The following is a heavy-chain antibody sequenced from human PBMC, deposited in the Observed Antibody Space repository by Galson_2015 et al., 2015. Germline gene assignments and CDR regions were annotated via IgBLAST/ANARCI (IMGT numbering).Heavy chain of an antibody. CDR3: ARAGNPTTVTMGGIDV. J-gene: IGHJ6*02. V-gene: IGHV3-33*01. D-gene: IGHD4-17*01. CDR1: GFIFNNYG. Sequence: SLRLSCAASGFIFNNYGIHWVRQDPGKGLEWVAAIWKDGSNRYYADSVKGRFTISRDNSRNTLYLQMNSLRVEDTAVYYCARAGNPTTVTMGGIDVSGRGTTVIVSS. CDR2: IWKDGSNR.